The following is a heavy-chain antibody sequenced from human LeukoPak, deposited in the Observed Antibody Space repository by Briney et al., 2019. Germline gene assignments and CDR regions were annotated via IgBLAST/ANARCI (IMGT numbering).Heavy chain of an antibody. CDR3: AKDRVVGARFFDY. D-gene: IGHD1-26*01. CDR1: GFTFSSYV. V-gene: IGHV3-30*02. J-gene: IGHJ4*02. CDR2: IRYDGSNK. Sequence: QPGGSLRLSCAASGFTFSSYVMHWVRQAPGKGLEWVAFIRYDGSNKYYADSVKGRFTISRDNSKNTLYLQMNSLRAEDTAVYYCAKDRVVGARFFDYWGQGTLVTVSS.